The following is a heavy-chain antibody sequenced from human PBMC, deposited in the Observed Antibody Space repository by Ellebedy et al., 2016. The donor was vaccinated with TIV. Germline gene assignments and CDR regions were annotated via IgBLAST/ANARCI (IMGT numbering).Heavy chain of an antibody. V-gene: IGHV4-4*02. Sequence: SETLSLTCGVSGGSISSSNWWSWVRPPPGKGLEWIGEIYHTGSTNYNPSLKSRVTISVDKSKNQFSLKLSSVTAADTAVYYCARGTYRSGWYVGTYYFDYWGQGTLVTVSS. CDR1: GGSISSSNW. CDR2: IYHTGST. J-gene: IGHJ4*02. D-gene: IGHD6-19*01. CDR3: ARGTYRSGWYVGTYYFDY.